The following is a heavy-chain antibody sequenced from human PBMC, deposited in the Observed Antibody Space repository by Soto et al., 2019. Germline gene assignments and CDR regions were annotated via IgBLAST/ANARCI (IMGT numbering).Heavy chain of an antibody. CDR1: GGSISSGDYY. CDR3: ARVRTLSYYYGSSGPGDDFDY. V-gene: IGHV4-30-4*01. D-gene: IGHD3-22*01. CDR2: IYYSGST. J-gene: IGHJ4*02. Sequence: PSETLSLTCTVSGGSISSGDYYWSWIRQPPGKGLEWIGYIYYSGSTYYNPSLKSRVTISVDTSKNQFSLKLSSVTAADTAVYYCARVRTLSYYYGSSGPGDDFDYWGQGTLVTVSS.